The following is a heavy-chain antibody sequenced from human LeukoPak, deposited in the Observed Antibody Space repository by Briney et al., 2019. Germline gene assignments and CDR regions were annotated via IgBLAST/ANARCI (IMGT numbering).Heavy chain of an antibody. CDR3: ATSHYGDYPPDY. D-gene: IGHD4-17*01. J-gene: IGHJ4*02. Sequence: GGSLRLSCAASGFTLDDYAMHWVRQAPEKGLEWVSLISGDGGITYYADSVKGRFTISRDNSKNSLYLQMNSLRTEDIALYYCATSHYGDYPPDYWGQGTLVTVSS. V-gene: IGHV3-43*02. CDR2: ISGDGGIT. CDR1: GFTLDDYA.